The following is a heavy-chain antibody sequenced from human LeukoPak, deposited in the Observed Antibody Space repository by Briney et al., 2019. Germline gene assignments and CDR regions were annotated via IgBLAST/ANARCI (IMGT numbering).Heavy chain of an antibody. D-gene: IGHD3-3*01. CDR3: ATYYDFWSGYYKPRGYYFDY. Sequence: GGSLRLSCAASGFTFSSYAMSWVRQAPGKGLEWVSAISGSGGSTYYAGSVKGRFTISRDNSKNTLYLQMNSLRAEDTAVYYCATYYDFWSGYYKPRGYYFDYWGQGTLVTVSS. V-gene: IGHV3-23*01. CDR2: ISGSGGST. CDR1: GFTFSSYA. J-gene: IGHJ4*02.